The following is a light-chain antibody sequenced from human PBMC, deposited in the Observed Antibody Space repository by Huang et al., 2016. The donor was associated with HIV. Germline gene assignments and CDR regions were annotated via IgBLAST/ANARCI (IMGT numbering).Light chain of an antibody. Sequence: AIRITQSPSSLSASTGDKVSITCRASQDINTYLAWYQQKPGKPTSLLIYATSTLQSGVPSSFSGSGSGTDFTLTITHLQSEDFATYYCQQYYSFPLTFGQGSQVEV. CDR3: QQYYSFPLT. V-gene: IGKV1-8*01. J-gene: IGKJ1*01. CDR2: ATS. CDR1: QDINTY.